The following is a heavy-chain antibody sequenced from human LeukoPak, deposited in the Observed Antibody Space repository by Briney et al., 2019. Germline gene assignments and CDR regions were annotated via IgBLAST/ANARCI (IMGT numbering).Heavy chain of an antibody. CDR2: ISSSGSTI. D-gene: IGHD3-22*01. J-gene: IGHJ4*02. V-gene: IGHV3-48*03. Sequence: GGSLRLSCAASGFTFSSYEMNWVRQAPGKGLEWVSYISSSGSTIYYADSVKGRFTISRDNAKNSLSLQMNSLRAEDTAVYYCAREPVYYYDSSGDYDWGQGTLVTVSS. CDR1: GFTFSSYE. CDR3: AREPVYYYDSSGDYD.